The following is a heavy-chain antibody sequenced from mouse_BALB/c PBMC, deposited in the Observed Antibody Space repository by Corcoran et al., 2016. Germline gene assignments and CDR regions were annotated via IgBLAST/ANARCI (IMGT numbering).Heavy chain of an antibody. CDR2: INTYTGEP. D-gene: IGHD1-1*01. CDR1: GYTFTDYG. CDR3: ARCSYSGSRAECFDV. V-gene: IGHV9-3-1*01. J-gene: IGHJ1*01. Sequence: QIQLVQSGPELKKPGETVKISCKASGYTFTDYGLHWVKQAPGKGLKWMGWINTYTGEPTYADDFKGRFAFSLETSASTAYLQINNLKNEDTATYFGARCSYSGSRAECFDVWGAGTTVTVSS.